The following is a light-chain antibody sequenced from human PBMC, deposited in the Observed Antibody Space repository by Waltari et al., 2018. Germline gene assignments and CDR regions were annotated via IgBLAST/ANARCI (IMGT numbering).Light chain of an antibody. J-gene: IGKJ1*01. CDR3: QQYYSYPRT. Sequence: AIRMTQPPSSLSASTGARVTITCRASQGIRNYLPWYHKKPGTAPQLLIYAASTLQNGVPSRFSGSGSGTDFTLTISCLQSEDFATYYCQQYYSYPRTFGQGTKVEIK. CDR2: AAS. CDR1: QGIRNY. V-gene: IGKV1-8*01.